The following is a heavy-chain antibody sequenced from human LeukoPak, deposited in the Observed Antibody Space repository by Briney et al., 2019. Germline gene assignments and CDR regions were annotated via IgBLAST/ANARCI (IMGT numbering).Heavy chain of an antibody. CDR2: IRSNSDGGTI. CDR1: GFTFSNAW. Sequence: GGSLRLSCATSGFTFSNAWMNWVRQAPGKGLEWVGRIRSNSDGGTIDYAAPVKGRFTHSRDDSKTTLYLQMNSLQTEDTAVYYCATDFYDSTWGQGTLVTVSS. J-gene: IGHJ5*02. V-gene: IGHV3-15*07. CDR3: ATDFYDST. D-gene: IGHD3-22*01.